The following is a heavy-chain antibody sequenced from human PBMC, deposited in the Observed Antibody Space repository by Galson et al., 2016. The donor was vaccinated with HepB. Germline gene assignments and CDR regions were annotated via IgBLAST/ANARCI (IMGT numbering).Heavy chain of an antibody. J-gene: IGHJ6*02. D-gene: IGHD5-18*01. CDR3: AIPRGYRYSMDV. CDR1: GLTVSANY. V-gene: IGHV3-53*04. Sequence: SLRLSCAASGLTVSANYMRWVRQAPGKGLEWVSVIYRGGSRYYADFVKGRFTISRHNSNNTLYLQMNSLRPEDTAVYFCAIPRGYRYSMDVWGQGTTVTVSS. CDR2: IYRGGSR.